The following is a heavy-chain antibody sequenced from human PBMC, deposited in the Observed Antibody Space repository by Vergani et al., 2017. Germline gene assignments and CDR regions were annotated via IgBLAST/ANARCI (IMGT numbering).Heavy chain of an antibody. CDR1: GFTFTSSA. V-gene: IGHV1-58*02. J-gene: IGHJ6*02. Sequence: QMQLVQSGPEVKKPGTSVKVSCKASGFTFTSSAMQWVRQARGQRLEWIGWIVVGSGNTNYAQKFQERVTITRDMSTSTAYMELSSLRSEDTAVYYCAASSDILTGYSYYYCMDVWGQGTTVTVSS. D-gene: IGHD3-9*01. CDR3: AASSDILTGYSYYYCMDV. CDR2: IVVGSGNT.